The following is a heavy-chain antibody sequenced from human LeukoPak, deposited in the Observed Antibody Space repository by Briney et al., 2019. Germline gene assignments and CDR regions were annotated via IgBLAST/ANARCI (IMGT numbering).Heavy chain of an antibody. CDR1: GGTFSSYA. D-gene: IGHD4-17*01. CDR3: AREMTTVTPPDY. J-gene: IGHJ4*02. CDR2: ISAYNGNT. Sequence: ASVKVSCKASGGTFSSYAISWVRQAPGQGLEWMGWISAYNGNTNYAQKLQGKVTMTTDTSTSTAYMELRSLRSDDTAVYYCAREMTTVTPPDYWGQGTLVTVSS. V-gene: IGHV1-18*01.